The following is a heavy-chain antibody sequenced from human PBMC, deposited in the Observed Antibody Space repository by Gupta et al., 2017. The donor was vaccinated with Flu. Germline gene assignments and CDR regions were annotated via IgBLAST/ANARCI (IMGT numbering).Heavy chain of an antibody. CDR2: IASDGSHK. J-gene: IGHJ6*03. Sequence: WVRQAPGKGLEWVADIASDGSHKDYADSVRGRFTISRDNSKNTLSLEMESLRVEETAVYYGAKDVPSTASCPYYCYYMDVGGKGTTVTVSS. D-gene: IGHD2-2*01. CDR3: AKDVPSTASCPYYCYYMDV. V-gene: IGHV3-30*18.